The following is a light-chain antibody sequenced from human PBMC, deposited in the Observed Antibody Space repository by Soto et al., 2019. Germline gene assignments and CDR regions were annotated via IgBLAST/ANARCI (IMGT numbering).Light chain of an antibody. J-gene: IGLJ3*02. CDR1: SSDVGAYNY. CDR2: EVS. Sequence: QSALTQPASVSGSPGQSITISCTGTSSDVGAYNYVSWYQQHPGKAPKLMIYEVSNRPSGVSNRFSGSKSGNTASLTISGLQAEDEGDYYCSSYTSGSTGVFGRGTKLTVL. V-gene: IGLV2-14*01. CDR3: SSYTSGSTGV.